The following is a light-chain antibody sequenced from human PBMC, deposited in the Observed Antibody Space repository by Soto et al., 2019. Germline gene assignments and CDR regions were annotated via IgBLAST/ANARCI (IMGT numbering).Light chain of an antibody. CDR1: SSNIGAGYD. J-gene: IGLJ2*01. V-gene: IGLV1-40*01. Sequence: QSVLTQPPSVSGAPGQRVTISCTGSSSNIGAGYDVHWYQQLPGTAPKLLIYGNSNRPSGVPDQFSGSKSGTSASLVITGLQAEDDADYCCQSYDSSLSGVVFGGGTKVTVL. CDR3: QSYDSSLSGVV. CDR2: GNS.